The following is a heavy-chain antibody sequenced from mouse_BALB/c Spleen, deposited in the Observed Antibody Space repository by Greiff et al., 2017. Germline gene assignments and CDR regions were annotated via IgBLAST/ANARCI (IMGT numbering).Heavy chain of an antibody. CDR3: ARSVGYYRYDDAMDY. Sequence: QVQLQQSGPGLVQPSQSLSITCTVSGFSLTSYGVHWVRQSPGKGLEWLGVIWSGGSTDYNAAFISRLSISKDNSKSQVFFKMNSLQANDTAIYYCARSVGYYRYDDAMDYGGQGTSVTVSS. J-gene: IGHJ4*01. D-gene: IGHD2-14*01. V-gene: IGHV2-2*02. CDR2: IWSGGST. CDR1: GFSLTSYG.